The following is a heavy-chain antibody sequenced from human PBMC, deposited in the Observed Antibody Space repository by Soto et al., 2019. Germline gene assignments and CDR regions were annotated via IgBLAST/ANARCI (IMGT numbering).Heavy chain of an antibody. CDR3: TRRIPSSIYDYFDY. CDR2: IRSKANSYAT. D-gene: IGHD2-21*01. V-gene: IGHV3-73*01. CDR1: GFTFSGSA. J-gene: IGHJ4*02. Sequence: VGSLRLSCAASGFTFSGSAMHWVRQASGKGLEWVGRIRSKANSYATAYAASVKGRFTISRDDSRNTAYLQMNSLKTEDTAVYYCTRRIPSSIYDYFDYWGQGTLVTVSS.